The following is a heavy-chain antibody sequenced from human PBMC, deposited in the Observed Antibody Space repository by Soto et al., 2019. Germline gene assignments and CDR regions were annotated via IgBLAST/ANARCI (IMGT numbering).Heavy chain of an antibody. Sequence: SVKVSCTASGGTVSSYTFTLVRKLPGQGLEWMGRVIPNLGVTNYAKKFQGRFTIVVDTSTSTAYMELNSLRYEDKAVYYCARDKGYCSDTSCPDFDYWGQGTLVTVSS. CDR2: VIPNLGVT. J-gene: IGHJ4*02. CDR1: GGTVSSYT. V-gene: IGHV1-69*04. CDR3: ARDKGYCSDTSCPDFDY. D-gene: IGHD2-15*01.